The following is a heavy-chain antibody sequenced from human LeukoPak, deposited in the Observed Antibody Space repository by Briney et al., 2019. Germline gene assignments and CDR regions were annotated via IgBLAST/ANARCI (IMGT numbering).Heavy chain of an antibody. CDR3: AAGNSVVNYYYYMDV. D-gene: IGHD4-23*01. V-gene: IGHV4-39*01. CDR2: IYYSGST. Sequence: PSETLSLTCTVSGGSISSSSYYWGWIRQPPGKGLEWIGSIYYSGSTYYNPSLKSRVTISVDTSKNQFSLKLSSVTAADTAVYYCAAGNSVVNYYYYMDVWGKGTTVTISS. J-gene: IGHJ6*03. CDR1: GGSISSSSYY.